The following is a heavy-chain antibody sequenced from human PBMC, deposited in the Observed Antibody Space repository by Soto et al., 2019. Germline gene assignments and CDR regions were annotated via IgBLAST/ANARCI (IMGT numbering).Heavy chain of an antibody. V-gene: IGHV3-64D*06. J-gene: IGHJ4*02. CDR1: GFTFSNSA. D-gene: IGHD6-13*01. Sequence: EVQLVESGGGLVQPGGSLRLSCSASGFTFSNSAMHWVRQAPGKGLEYVSAISSSGGSTYYADSVKGRFTISRDNSQHTLYLQMSSLTVEDTAVYYCLKGYSSGWYVWFDYWGQGTLVTVSS. CDR3: LKGYSSGWYVWFDY. CDR2: ISSSGGST.